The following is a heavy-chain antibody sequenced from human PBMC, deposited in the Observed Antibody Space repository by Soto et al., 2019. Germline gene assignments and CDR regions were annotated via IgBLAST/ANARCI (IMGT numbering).Heavy chain of an antibody. CDR3: ARGYCIVGSCYAPVWFDP. CDR1: GYTFTGYY. CDR2: INPNSGGT. D-gene: IGHD2-15*01. V-gene: IGHV1-2*04. Sequence: ASVKVSCKASGYTFTGYYMHWVRQAPGQGLEWMGWINPNSGGTNYAQKFQGWVTMTRDTSISTAYMELSRLRSDDTAVYYCARGYCIVGSCYAPVWFDPWGQGTLVTVSS. J-gene: IGHJ5*02.